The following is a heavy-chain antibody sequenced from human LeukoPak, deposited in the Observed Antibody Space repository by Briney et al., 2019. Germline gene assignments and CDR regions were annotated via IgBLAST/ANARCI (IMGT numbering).Heavy chain of an antibody. D-gene: IGHD3-9*01. J-gene: IGHJ6*02. CDR2: ISGSGGST. V-gene: IGHV3-23*01. Sequence: GGSLRLSCAASGFTFSSYAMSWVRQAPGKGLEWDSAISGSGGSTYYADSVKGRFTISRDNSKNTLYLQMNSLRAEDTAVYYCAKAQHHYDILTGYPNYYYYYGMDVWGQGTTVTVSS. CDR3: AKAQHHYDILTGYPNYYYYYGMDV. CDR1: GFTFSSYA.